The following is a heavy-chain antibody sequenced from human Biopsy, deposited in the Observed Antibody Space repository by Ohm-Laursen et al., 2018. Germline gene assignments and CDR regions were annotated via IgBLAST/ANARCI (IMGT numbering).Heavy chain of an antibody. D-gene: IGHD2-15*01. CDR2: IHHSGST. Sequence: SDTLSLTCTVSGVSITAYYWSWIRQPPGKGLECIGNIHHSGSTNYNPSLKSRLTISVDTSKNQFSLKLSSGTAADTAVYYCARMDCSGGSCHYYSYGMDVWGQGTTVTVSS. V-gene: IGHV4-4*09. CDR3: ARMDCSGGSCHYYSYGMDV. CDR1: GVSITAYY. J-gene: IGHJ6*02.